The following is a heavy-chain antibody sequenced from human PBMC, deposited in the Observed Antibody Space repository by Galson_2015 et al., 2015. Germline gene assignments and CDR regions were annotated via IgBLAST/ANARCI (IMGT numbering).Heavy chain of an antibody. V-gene: IGHV3-74*01. D-gene: IGHD2-21*02. Sequence: SLRLSCAASGFTFSSYWMHWVRHAPGKGLVWVSRTNRDGSSTSYVDSVKGRLTISRDNAKNTLYLQMNSLRAEDTAVYYCARGSSGGDSAAFDIWGQGTMVTVSS. CDR3: ARGSSGGDSAAFDI. J-gene: IGHJ3*02. CDR1: GFTFSSYW. CDR2: TNRDGSST.